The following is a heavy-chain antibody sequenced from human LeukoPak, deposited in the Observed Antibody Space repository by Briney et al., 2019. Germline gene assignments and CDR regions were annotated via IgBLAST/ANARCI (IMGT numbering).Heavy chain of an antibody. J-gene: IGHJ5*02. Sequence: SETLSLTCTVSGGSISSGSYYWSWIRQPAGKGLEWIGRIYDTGSTTYNPSLKSRVTISVDTSKNQFSLRLSSVTAADTAVYYCARDGDYCTSTTCYNWFDPWGQGTLVTVSS. CDR2: IYDTGST. CDR3: ARDGDYCTSTTCYNWFDP. D-gene: IGHD2-2*01. V-gene: IGHV4-61*02. CDR1: GGSISSGSYY.